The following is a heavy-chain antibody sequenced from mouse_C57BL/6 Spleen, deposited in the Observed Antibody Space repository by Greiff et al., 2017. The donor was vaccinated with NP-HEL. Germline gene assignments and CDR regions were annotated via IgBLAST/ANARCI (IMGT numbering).Heavy chain of an antibody. J-gene: IGHJ1*03. CDR1: GYTFTDYY. D-gene: IGHD1-1*01. Sequence: EVQLQQSGPVLVKPGASVKMSCKASGYTFTDYYMNWVKQSHGKSLEWIGVINIYNGGTSYNQKFKGKATLTVDKSSSTAYMALYSLTSEASAVYYCSISYYGSSHWYFDVWGTGTTVTVSS. V-gene: IGHV1-19*01. CDR3: SISYYGSSHWYFDV. CDR2: INIYNGGT.